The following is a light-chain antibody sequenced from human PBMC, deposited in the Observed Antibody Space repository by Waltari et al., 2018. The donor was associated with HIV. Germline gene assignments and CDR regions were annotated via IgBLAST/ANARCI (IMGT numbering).Light chain of an antibody. CDR3: QRRSNWPPEIT. CDR2: AVS. Sequence: EIVLTQSPATLSLSPGERATLSCRASQSVGTFLAWYQQKAGQAPRLLIYAVSNRATGVPARFRGSGSGTDFTLTISSLEPEDFAIYYCQRRSNWPPEITFGGGSKVEIK. CDR1: QSVGTF. V-gene: IGKV3-11*01. J-gene: IGKJ4*01.